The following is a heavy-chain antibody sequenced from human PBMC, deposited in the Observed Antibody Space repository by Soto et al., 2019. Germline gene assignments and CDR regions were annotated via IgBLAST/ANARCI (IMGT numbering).Heavy chain of an antibody. CDR3: ARAIDFDS. CDR1: CGSIRSYY. Sequence: SETLSLTCTVSCGSIRSYYWSWIRQPPGTGLEWIGYIYYTGTTNYNPSLKSRVTISVDTSKNQVSLRLNSVTAADTAMYYCARAIDFDSWGQGTLVTVSS. V-gene: IGHV4-59*01. J-gene: IGHJ4*02. CDR2: IYYTGTT.